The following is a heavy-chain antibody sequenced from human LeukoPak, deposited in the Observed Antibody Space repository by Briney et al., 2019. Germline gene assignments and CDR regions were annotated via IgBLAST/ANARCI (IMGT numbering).Heavy chain of an antibody. CDR2: IRSNSDGGTI. V-gene: IGHV3-15*07. Sequence: GGSLRLSCATSGFSFYNAWMNWVRQAPGKGLEWVGRIRSNSDGGTIDYAAPVNGRFTLSRDDSKDTLYLQMNSLQTEDTAVYYCATDFYDSTWGQGTLVTVSS. J-gene: IGHJ5*02. CDR3: ATDFYDST. CDR1: GFSFYNAW. D-gene: IGHD3-22*01.